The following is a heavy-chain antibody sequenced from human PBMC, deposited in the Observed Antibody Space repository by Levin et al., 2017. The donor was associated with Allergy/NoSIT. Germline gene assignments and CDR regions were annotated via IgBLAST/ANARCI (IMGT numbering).Heavy chain of an antibody. CDR1: GFSFSIYT. CDR2: ISTNSGYI. V-gene: IGHV3-21*01. CDR3: ARGPEV. J-gene: IGHJ4*02. D-gene: IGHD1-14*01. Sequence: GESLKISCAASGFSFSIYTMNWVHQAPGKGLEWISFISTNSGYIYYADSVRGRFTISRDNAKRSVYLQMNSLRADDTAVYYCARGPEVWGQGTPVTVSS.